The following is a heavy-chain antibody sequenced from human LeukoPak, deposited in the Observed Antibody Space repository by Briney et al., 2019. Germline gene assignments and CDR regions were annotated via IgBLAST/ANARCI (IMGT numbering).Heavy chain of an antibody. J-gene: IGHJ4*02. CDR1: GFRFSDFA. V-gene: IGHV3-23*01. Sequence: GGSLRLSCAASGFRFSDFAMSWVRQAPGKGLECVSVISASGGRTYSAESVKARFTISRDNSKDTLYLEMNSLTADDTAVYYCAKGHSDFGTGFDLWGQGTLVTVS. CDR2: ISASGGRT. D-gene: IGHD4-17*01. CDR3: AKGHSDFGTGFDL.